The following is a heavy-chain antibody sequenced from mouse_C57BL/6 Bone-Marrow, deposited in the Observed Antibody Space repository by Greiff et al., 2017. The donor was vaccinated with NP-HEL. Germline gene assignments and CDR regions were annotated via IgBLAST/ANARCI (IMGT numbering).Heavy chain of an antibody. CDR3: ARDAGYGRRRNYFDY. D-gene: IGHD1-1*01. V-gene: IGHV7-1*01. CDR1: GFTFSDFY. J-gene: IGHJ2*01. Sequence: EVQLVESGGGLVQSGRSLRLSCATSGFTFSDFYMEWVRQAPGKGLEWIAASRNKANDYTTEYSASVKGRFIVSRDTSQSILYLQMNALRAEDTAIYYCARDAGYGRRRNYFDYWGQGTTLTVSS. CDR2: SRNKANDYTT.